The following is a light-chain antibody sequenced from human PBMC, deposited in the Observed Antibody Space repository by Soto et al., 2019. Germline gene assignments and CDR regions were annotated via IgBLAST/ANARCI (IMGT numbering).Light chain of an antibody. J-gene: IGKJ4*01. V-gene: IGKV1-33*01. Sequence: DLQMTQSPSSLSASVGDRVTITCQASQDISNYLNWYQQKPGKAPKLLIYDASNLETGVPSRFSGSGSGTDFTFTISSLQAEDIATYYCQPYDNLPLTFGGGTKVEIK. CDR1: QDISNY. CDR2: DAS. CDR3: QPYDNLPLT.